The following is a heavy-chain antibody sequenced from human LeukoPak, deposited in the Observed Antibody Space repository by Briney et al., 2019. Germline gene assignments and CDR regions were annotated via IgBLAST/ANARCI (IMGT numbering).Heavy chain of an antibody. CDR1: GGTFSSYA. CDR3: ARDSRGWSYYYYGMDV. CDR2: IIPIFGTA. J-gene: IGHJ6*02. D-gene: IGHD6-19*01. Sequence: GSSVKVSCKASGGTFSSYAISWVRQAPGQGLEWMGGIIPIFGTANYAQKFQGRVTITADESTSTAYMELSSLRSEDMAVYYCARDSRGWSYYYYGMDVWGQGTTVTVSS. V-gene: IGHV1-69*01.